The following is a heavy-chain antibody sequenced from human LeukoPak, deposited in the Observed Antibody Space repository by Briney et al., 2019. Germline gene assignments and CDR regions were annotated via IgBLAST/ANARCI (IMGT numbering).Heavy chain of an antibody. CDR3: VKTFQGGWFQGTFDF. J-gene: IGHJ3*01. V-gene: IGHV3-9*01. D-gene: IGHD6-19*01. Sequence: QTGRSLRLSCAASGFVFGNCGMHWVRQAPGKGLGWVAGISWNSEITDYGDFVKGRFTISRDNARSALNLEMSSLTTEDTALYYWVKTFQGGWFQGTFDFWGRGTMDTVSS. CDR1: GFVFGNCG. CDR2: ISWNSEIT.